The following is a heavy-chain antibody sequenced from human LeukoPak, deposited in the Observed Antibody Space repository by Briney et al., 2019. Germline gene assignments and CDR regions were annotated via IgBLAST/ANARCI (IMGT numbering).Heavy chain of an antibody. V-gene: IGHV3-23*01. J-gene: IGHJ4*02. CDR1: GFTFSSYA. D-gene: IGHD2-2*01. CDR2: ISGSGGST. Sequence: GGSLRLSCAASGFTFSSYAMSWVRQAPGKGLEWVSAISGSGGSTYYADSVKGRFTISRDNSKNTLYLQMNSLRAEDTAVYYCAKYRRSIVVVPADYWGQGTLVTVSS. CDR3: AKYRRSIVVVPADY.